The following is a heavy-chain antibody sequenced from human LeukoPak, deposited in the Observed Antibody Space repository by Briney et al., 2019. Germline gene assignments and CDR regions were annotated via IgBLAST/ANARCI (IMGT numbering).Heavy chain of an antibody. Sequence: GGSLRLSCAVSGLTFSDVWMSWVRQAPGKGLEWVGRITTTAHGATTDYAAPVKGRFTISRDDSKNTVYPQMNSLKTEDTALYYCSEGLAYWGQGTLVTVSS. CDR2: ITTTAHGATT. J-gene: IGHJ4*02. CDR1: GLTFSDVW. CDR3: SEGLAY. V-gene: IGHV3-15*01.